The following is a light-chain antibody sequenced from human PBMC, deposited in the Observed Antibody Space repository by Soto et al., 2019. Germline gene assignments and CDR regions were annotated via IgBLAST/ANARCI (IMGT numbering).Light chain of an antibody. Sequence: DIQMTQSPSSLSASVGDRVTITCQASQDINNYLNWYQQKPGKAPQLLIYDASNLETGVPSRFSGRGSGTDFTFTISSLQHEDIATYYCQQYENLPYTFGQGTKFEIK. V-gene: IGKV1-33*01. CDR1: QDINNY. J-gene: IGKJ2*01. CDR3: QQYENLPYT. CDR2: DAS.